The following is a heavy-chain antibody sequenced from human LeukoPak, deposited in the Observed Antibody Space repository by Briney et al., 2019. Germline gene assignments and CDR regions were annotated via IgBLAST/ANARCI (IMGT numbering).Heavy chain of an antibody. D-gene: IGHD3-22*01. V-gene: IGHV1-46*01. Sequence: GASVKVSCKTSGYSFTSYYMHWVRQAPGQGLEWMGIINPSSGSTTYAQRFQGRVTMTRDTSTRTLYMEMSTLRSEDTAVYYCARDDPGYDSSGYSGGWGQGTLVTVSS. CDR1: GYSFTSYY. CDR3: ARDDPGYDSSGYSGG. J-gene: IGHJ4*02. CDR2: INPSSGST.